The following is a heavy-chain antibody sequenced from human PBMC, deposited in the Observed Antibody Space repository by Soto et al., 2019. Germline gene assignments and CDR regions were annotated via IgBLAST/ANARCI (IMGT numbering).Heavy chain of an antibody. J-gene: IGHJ5*02. CDR2: IYYSGST. V-gene: IGHV4-59*01. CDR3: ARVSSRYDILTGYYRCWFDP. CDR1: GGSISSYH. Sequence: SETLSLTCTVSGGSISSYHWSWIRQPPGKGLEWIGYIYYSGSTNYNPSLKSRVTISVDTSKNQFSLKLSSVTAADTAVYYCARVSSRYDILTGYYRCWFDPWGQGTLVTVSS. D-gene: IGHD3-9*01.